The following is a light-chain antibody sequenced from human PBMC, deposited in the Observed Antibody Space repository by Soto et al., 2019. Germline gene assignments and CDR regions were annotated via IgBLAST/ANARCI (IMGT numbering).Light chain of an antibody. Sequence: QSVLTQPASVSGSPGHSITISCTGPSSDVGGYNYVSWYQQHPGKAPKLMIYDVSNRPSGVSNRFSGSKSGNTASLTISGLQAEDEADHYCSSYTSSSNPYVFGTGNKVTVL. CDR1: SSDVGGYNY. CDR2: DVS. J-gene: IGLJ1*01. V-gene: IGLV2-14*01. CDR3: SSYTSSSNPYV.